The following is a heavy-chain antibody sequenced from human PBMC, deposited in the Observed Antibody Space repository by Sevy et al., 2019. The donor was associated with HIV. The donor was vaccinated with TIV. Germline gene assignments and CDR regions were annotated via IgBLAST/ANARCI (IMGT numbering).Heavy chain of an antibody. V-gene: IGHV3-30-3*01. CDR3: ARDFGGIVVVTGQSLEGYAFDI. J-gene: IGHJ3*02. CDR2: ISYDGSNK. CDR1: GFTFSSYA. Sequence: VGSLRLSCAASGFTFSSYAMHWVLQAPGKALEWVAVISYDGSNKYYADSVKGRFTISRDNSKNTLYLQMNSLRAEDTAVDYCARDFGGIVVVTGQSLEGYAFDIWGQGTMVTVSS. D-gene: IGHD3-22*01.